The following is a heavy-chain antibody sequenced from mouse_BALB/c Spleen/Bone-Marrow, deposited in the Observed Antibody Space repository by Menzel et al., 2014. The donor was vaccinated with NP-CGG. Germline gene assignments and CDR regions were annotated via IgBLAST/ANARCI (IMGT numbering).Heavy chain of an antibody. J-gene: IGHJ3*01. V-gene: IGHV1-7*01. D-gene: IGHD2-14*01. CDR3: ARPYRYDKEFAY. Sequence: VQLQQSGAELAKPGASVKMSCKASGFPFTTYWMHWFKQRPGQGLEWIGYIDPSTGHTEYNQNFKDKATLTADKSSSTGYMQLSSLTSEDSAVYYCARPYRYDKEFAYWGQGTLVTVSA. CDR1: GFPFTTYW. CDR2: IDPSTGHT.